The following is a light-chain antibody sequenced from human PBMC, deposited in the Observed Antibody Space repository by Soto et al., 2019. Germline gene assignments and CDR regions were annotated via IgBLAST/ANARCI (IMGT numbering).Light chain of an antibody. CDR2: EVT. J-gene: IGLJ1*01. CDR1: SSDVGAYNY. Sequence: QSALTQPPSASGSPGQSVTISCTGTSSDVGAYNYVSWYQQHPGKAPKLMIYEVTKRPSGVPDRFSGSKSGNTASLTVSGLQAEDEADYYRSSFAGSIFYVFGTGTKLTVL. V-gene: IGLV2-8*01. CDR3: SSFAGSIFYV.